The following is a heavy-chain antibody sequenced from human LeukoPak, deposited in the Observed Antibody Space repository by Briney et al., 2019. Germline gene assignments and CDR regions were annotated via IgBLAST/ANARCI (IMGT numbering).Heavy chain of an antibody. Sequence: GGYLSLYAAASGFTISYYGMQWVRQGPGKGLEWVAVIWYDGSNKYYEDSLKGRFTISRDNYKNTLYLRMNSLRAEDTAVYYCAKGGSYPSDYWGQGALVTVSS. V-gene: IGHV3-33*06. CDR2: IWYDGSNK. D-gene: IGHD1-26*01. J-gene: IGHJ4*02. CDR1: GFTISYYG. CDR3: AKGGSYPSDY.